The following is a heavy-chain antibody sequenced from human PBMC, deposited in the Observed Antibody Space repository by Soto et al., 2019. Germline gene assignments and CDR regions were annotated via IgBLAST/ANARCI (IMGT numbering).Heavy chain of an antibody. CDR2: ISANNGNT. Sequence: QVKLVQSGPEVKKPGASVKVSCKTSGYTFTSSGISWVRQAPGQGLEWMGWISANNGNTNYAQIVQGRATMTTDTSTSTAYMELRSLRTDDTAVYYCARCGNWNYASDSWGQGTLVTVAS. CDR3: ARCGNWNYASDS. J-gene: IGHJ4*02. CDR1: GYTFTSSG. V-gene: IGHV1-18*01. D-gene: IGHD1-7*01.